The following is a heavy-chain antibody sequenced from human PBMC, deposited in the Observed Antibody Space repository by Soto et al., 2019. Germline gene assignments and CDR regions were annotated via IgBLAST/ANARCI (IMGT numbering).Heavy chain of an antibody. J-gene: IGHJ4*01. Sequence: ASVKVSCKVSGYTLTELSMDWVRQAPGKGLEWMGGFDPEDGEAIYAQKFQGRVTMTEDTSTDTAYMELSSLRSEDTAVYYCAIFGCDDGDCDRFDYWSQGSLDTVSA. CDR2: FDPEDGEA. CDR1: GYTLTELS. CDR3: AIFGCDDGDCDRFDY. V-gene: IGHV1-24*01. D-gene: IGHD4-17*01.